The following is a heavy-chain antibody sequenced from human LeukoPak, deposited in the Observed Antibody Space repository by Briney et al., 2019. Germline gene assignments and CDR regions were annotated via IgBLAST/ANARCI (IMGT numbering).Heavy chain of an antibody. CDR1: GYSISSGYC. D-gene: IGHD2-2*01. J-gene: IGHJ3*02. CDR3: ARRGRGGYCSSTSCSVAGAFDI. V-gene: IGHV4-38-2*01. Sequence: PSETLSLTCAVSGYSISSGYCWGCIRQPPGKGLEWIGSIYHSGSTYYNPSLKSRVTISVDTSKNQFSLKLSSVTAADTAVYYCARRGRGGYCSSTSCSVAGAFDIWGQGTMVTVSS. CDR2: IYHSGST.